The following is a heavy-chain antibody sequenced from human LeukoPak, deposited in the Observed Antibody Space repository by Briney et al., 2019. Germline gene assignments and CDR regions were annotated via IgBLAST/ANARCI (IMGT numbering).Heavy chain of an antibody. CDR3: ARGSNGGYSYGPLDY. Sequence: GASVKVSCKASGYTFNGYYMHWVRQAPGQGLEWMGWINPNSGGTNYAQKFQGRVTMTRDTSISTAYMELGRLRSDDTAVYYCARGSNGGYSYGPLDYWGQGTLVTVSS. V-gene: IGHV1-2*02. CDR1: GYTFNGYY. D-gene: IGHD5-18*01. J-gene: IGHJ4*02. CDR2: INPNSGGT.